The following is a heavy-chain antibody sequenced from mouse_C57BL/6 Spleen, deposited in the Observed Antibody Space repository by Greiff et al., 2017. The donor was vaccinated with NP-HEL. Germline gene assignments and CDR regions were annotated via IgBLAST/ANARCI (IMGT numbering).Heavy chain of an antibody. CDR2: IDPETGGT. J-gene: IGHJ4*01. CDR3: TRSTMVTTATRYYAMDY. CDR1: GYTFTDYE. Sequence: VQLQQSGAELVRPGASVTLSCKASGYTFTDYEMHWVKQTPVHGLEWIGAIDPETGGTAYNPKFKGKAILTADKSSSTAYMELRSLTSEDSAVYYCTRSTMVTTATRYYAMDYWGQGTSVTVSS. V-gene: IGHV1-15*01. D-gene: IGHD2-2*01.